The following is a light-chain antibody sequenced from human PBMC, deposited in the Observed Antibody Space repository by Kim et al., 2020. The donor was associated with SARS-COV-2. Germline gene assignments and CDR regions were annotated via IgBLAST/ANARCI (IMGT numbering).Light chain of an antibody. CDR2: DAS. CDR3: QQYNNWPRA. Sequence: SPGERATLGCRASQSVCSNLAWYHQKPGQTPRPLIYDASTRATSIPTRFSGDGSGTEFTLTISSLQSEDFAVYYCQQYNNWPRAFGQVTKLDIK. CDR1: QSVCSN. J-gene: IGKJ1*01. V-gene: IGKV3-15*01.